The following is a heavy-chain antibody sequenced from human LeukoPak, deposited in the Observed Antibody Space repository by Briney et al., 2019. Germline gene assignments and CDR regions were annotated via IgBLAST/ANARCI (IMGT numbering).Heavy chain of an antibody. V-gene: IGHV3-48*03. CDR3: ARGSGRDY. CDR1: GFTFSSYE. CDR2: IGYSASTI. J-gene: IGHJ4*02. Sequence: GGSLRLSCAASGFTFSSYEMNWVRQAPGKGLEWVSYIGYSASTIYYADSVKGRFTISRDNAKNSLYLQMNSLRGDDTALYYCARGSGRDYWGQETLVTVSS.